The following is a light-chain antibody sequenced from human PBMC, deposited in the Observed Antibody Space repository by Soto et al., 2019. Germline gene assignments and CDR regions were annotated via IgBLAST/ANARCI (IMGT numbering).Light chain of an antibody. CDR1: SSDVGGYNY. Sequence: QSALTQPPSASGSPGQSVAISCTGTSSDVGGYNYVSWYQQHPGKAPKLMIYEVNKRPSGVPDRFSGSKSGNTASLTVSGLQAEDEADYYCQSYDNSLSGSGVFGGGTKLTVL. CDR2: EVN. J-gene: IGLJ3*02. CDR3: QSYDNSLSGSGV. V-gene: IGLV2-8*01.